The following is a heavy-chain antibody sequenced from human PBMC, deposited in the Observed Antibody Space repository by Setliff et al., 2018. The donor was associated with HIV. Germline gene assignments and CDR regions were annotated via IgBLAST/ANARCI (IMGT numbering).Heavy chain of an antibody. D-gene: IGHD1-26*01. CDR1: GFSFGSYR. Sequence: GGSLRLSCAASGFSFGSYRMTWVRQAPGKGLEWVSYISGGGDYTTHYADSVKGRFTISRDNSKNTLYLQMNSLRVEDTAIYYCAKDPYSGTFTLYYFDYWGQGTLVTVSS. J-gene: IGHJ4*02. CDR2: ISGGGDYTT. V-gene: IGHV3-23*01. CDR3: AKDPYSGTFTLYYFDY.